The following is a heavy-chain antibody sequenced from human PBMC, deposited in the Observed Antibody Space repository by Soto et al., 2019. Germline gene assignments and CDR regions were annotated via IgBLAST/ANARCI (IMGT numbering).Heavy chain of an antibody. V-gene: IGHV5-10-1*01. D-gene: IGHD5-12*01. J-gene: IGHJ4*02. CDR2: IDPSDSYT. CDR1: GYSFTSYW. Sequence: PGESLKISCKGSGYSFTSYWISWVRQMPGKGLEWMGRIDPSDSYTNYSPSFQGHVTISADKSISTAYLQWSSLKASETAMYYCARHVEMATILSGIFDYWGQGTLVTVSS. CDR3: ARHVEMATILSGIFDY.